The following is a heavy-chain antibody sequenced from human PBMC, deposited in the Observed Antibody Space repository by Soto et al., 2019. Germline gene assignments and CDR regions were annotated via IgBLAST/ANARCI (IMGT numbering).Heavy chain of an antibody. D-gene: IGHD3-22*01. CDR1: GYTFTSYG. J-gene: IGHJ3*02. CDR2: ISAYNGNT. CDR3: ARMGNYYDSSGYYQNDAFDI. Sequence: ASVKVSCKASGYTFTSYGISWVRQAPGQGLEWMGWISAYNGNTNYAQKLQGRVTMTTDTSTSTAYMELRSLGSDDTAVYYCARMGNYYDSSGYYQNDAFDIWGQGTMVTVS. V-gene: IGHV1-18*01.